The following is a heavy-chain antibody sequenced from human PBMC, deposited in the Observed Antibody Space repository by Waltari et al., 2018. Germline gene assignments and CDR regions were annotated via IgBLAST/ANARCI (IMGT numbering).Heavy chain of an antibody. J-gene: IGHJ4*02. CDR2: IRSNANIYAT. V-gene: IGHV3-73*02. D-gene: IGHD2-15*01. CDR1: GFTFSGSA. Sequence: EVQLVESGGGLVQPGGSLKLSCAASGFTFSGSAMHWVRQASGKGLEWVGRIRSNANIYATAYAASVKGRFTISRDDSKNTAYLQMNSLKTEDTAVYYCGVVAATQWEGQPHYYFDYWGQGTLVTVSS. CDR3: GVVAATQWEGQPHYYFDY.